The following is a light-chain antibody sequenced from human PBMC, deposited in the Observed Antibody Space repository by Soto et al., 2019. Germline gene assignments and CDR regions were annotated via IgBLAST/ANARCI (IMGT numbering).Light chain of an antibody. CDR2: END. Sequence: QSVLTQPPSVSAAPGQKVTISCSGSSSNIANNYVSWYQHLPGTAPKLLIYENDKRPSGIPDRFSGSKSGTSATLGITGLQTGDEADYYCGTWDSSLSTVIFGGGTKVTVL. J-gene: IGLJ2*01. CDR1: SSNIANNY. V-gene: IGLV1-51*02. CDR3: GTWDSSLSTVI.